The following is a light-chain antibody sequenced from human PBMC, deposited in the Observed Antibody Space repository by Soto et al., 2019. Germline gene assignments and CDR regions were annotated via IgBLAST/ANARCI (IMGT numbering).Light chain of an antibody. CDR2: DNN. V-gene: IGLV1-51*01. CDR1: SSNIGNNN. J-gene: IGLJ2*01. Sequence: QSVLTQSPSVSAAPGQTVTISCSGSSSNIGNNNVSWYQQLPATAPNLLIYDNNKRPSGIPDRFSGSKSGTSGTLDITGLQTGDEADYYCATWDGSLPGDVFGGGTKLTVL. CDR3: ATWDGSLPGDV.